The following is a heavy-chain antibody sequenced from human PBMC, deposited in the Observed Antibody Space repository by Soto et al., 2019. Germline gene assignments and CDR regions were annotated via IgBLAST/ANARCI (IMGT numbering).Heavy chain of an antibody. CDR3: ARHVYVSLGRPPNWYFDL. CDR1: GYSFTSYW. Sequence: GESLKISCKGSGYSFTSYWIGWVRQMPGKGLEWMGIIYPGDSDTRYSPSFQGQVTISADKSISTAYLQWSSLKASDTAMYYCARHVYVSLGRPPNWYFDLWGRGTLVTVSS. D-gene: IGHD7-27*01. V-gene: IGHV5-51*01. CDR2: IYPGDSDT. J-gene: IGHJ2*01.